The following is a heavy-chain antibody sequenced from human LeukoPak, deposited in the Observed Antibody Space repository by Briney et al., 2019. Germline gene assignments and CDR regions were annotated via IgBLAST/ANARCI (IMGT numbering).Heavy chain of an antibody. CDR3: ARGRTVTRCLDY. Sequence: SQTLSLTCTVSGGSISSGGYYWSWIRQHPGKGLEWVGYIYYSGSTYYNPSLKSRVTISVDTSKNQFSLKLSSVTAADTAVYYCARGRTVTRCLDYWGQGTLVTVSS. J-gene: IGHJ4*02. CDR2: IYYSGST. CDR1: GGSISSGGYY. D-gene: IGHD4-11*01. V-gene: IGHV4-31*03.